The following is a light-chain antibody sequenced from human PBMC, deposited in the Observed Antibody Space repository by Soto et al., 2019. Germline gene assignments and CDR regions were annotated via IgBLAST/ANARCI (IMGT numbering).Light chain of an antibody. Sequence: IVLAQTPATLSLSPGERATLSCRASQNISSYLIWYQQRPGQAPRLLIFDVSNRATGIPARFSGSGSGTDFTLTISSLEPEDFAVYYCQQRSNWPRTFGQGTKVDVK. J-gene: IGKJ1*01. CDR2: DVS. CDR3: QQRSNWPRT. V-gene: IGKV3-11*01. CDR1: QNISSY.